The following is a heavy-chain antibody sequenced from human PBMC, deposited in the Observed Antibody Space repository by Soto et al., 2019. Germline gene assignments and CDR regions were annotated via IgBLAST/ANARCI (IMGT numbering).Heavy chain of an antibody. CDR2: ISAFSDSI. J-gene: IGHJ4*02. CDR3: AKKRRSGGDNWYFDS. Sequence: EVQLLESGGGLVQPGGSLRLSCAASGFIFSSYSMYWVRQAPGKGPEGVAGISAFSDSILYGDSVKGRFTISRDNSKSTLYLQLNSLRAADTAIYYCAKKRRSGGDNWYFDSWGQGTLVTVSS. CDR1: GFIFSSYS. D-gene: IGHD2-21*02. V-gene: IGHV3-23*01.